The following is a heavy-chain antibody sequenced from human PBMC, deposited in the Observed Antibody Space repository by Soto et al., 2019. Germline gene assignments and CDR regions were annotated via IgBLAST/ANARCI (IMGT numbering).Heavy chain of an antibody. D-gene: IGHD4-17*01. CDR2: ISYDGSNK. CDR1: VFTFSSYG. V-gene: IGHV3-30*03. CDR3: ATTLTTTVVTLDY. Sequence: GSLRLSCAASVFTFSSYGMHWVRQAPGKGLEWVAVISYDGSNKYYADSVKGRFTISRDNSKNTLYLQMNSLRAEDTAVYYCATTLTTTVVTLDYWGQGTLVTVSS. J-gene: IGHJ4*02.